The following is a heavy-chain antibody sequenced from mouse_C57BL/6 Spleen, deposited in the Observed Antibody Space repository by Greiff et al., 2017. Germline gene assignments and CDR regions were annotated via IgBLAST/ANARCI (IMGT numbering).Heavy chain of an antibody. Sequence: QVQLQQSGAELVKPGASVKISCKASGYAFSSYWMNWVKQRPGKGLEWIGQIYPGDGDPNYNGKFKGKATLTADKSSSTAYMQLRSLTSEDSAVYFCARSAYSNYFDYWGQGTTLTVSS. V-gene: IGHV1-80*01. J-gene: IGHJ2*01. D-gene: IGHD2-5*01. CDR3: ARSAYSNYFDY. CDR1: GYAFSSYW. CDR2: IYPGDGDP.